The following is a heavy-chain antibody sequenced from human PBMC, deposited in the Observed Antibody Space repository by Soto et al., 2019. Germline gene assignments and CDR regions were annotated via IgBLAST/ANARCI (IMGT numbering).Heavy chain of an antibody. D-gene: IGHD3-22*01. J-gene: IGHJ4*02. CDR3: ARDRRPRQYYYDSGGQYFFDY. CDR2: ISASSSYI. CDR1: GFTFSSYS. Sequence: GGSLRLSCAASGFTFSSYSMNWVRQAPGKGLEWVASISASSSYIYHVDSVMGRFTISRDNAKRSLYLQMNSLEAADTAVYFCARDRRPRQYYYDSGGQYFFDYWGQGALVTVSS. V-gene: IGHV3-21*01.